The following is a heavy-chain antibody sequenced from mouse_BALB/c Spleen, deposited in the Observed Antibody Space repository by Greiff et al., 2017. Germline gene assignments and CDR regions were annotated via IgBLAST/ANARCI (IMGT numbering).Heavy chain of an antibody. J-gene: IGHJ3*01. V-gene: IGHV5-17*02. CDR3: ASYGNYEFAY. CDR2: ISSGSSTI. Sequence: EVKVVESGGGLVQPGGSRKLSCAASGFTFSSFGMHWVRQAPEKGLEWVAYISSGSSTIYYADTVKGRFTISRDNPKNTLFLQMTSLRSEDTAMYYCASYGNYEFAYWGQGTLVTVSA. D-gene: IGHD2-1*01. CDR1: GFTFSSFG.